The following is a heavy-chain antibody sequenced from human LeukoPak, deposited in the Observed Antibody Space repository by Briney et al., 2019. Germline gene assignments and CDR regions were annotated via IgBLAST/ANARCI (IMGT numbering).Heavy chain of an antibody. CDR1: GGSISSYY. V-gene: IGHV4-59*01. D-gene: IGHD3-10*01. CDR2: IYYSGST. Sequence: PSETLSLTCTVSGGSISSYYWSWIRQPPGKGLEWIGYIYYSGSTNYNPSLKSRVTISVDTSKNQFFLNLTSVTAADTAVYYCARPGSSWSFDLWGRGTLVTVSP. CDR3: ARPGSSWSFDL. J-gene: IGHJ2*01.